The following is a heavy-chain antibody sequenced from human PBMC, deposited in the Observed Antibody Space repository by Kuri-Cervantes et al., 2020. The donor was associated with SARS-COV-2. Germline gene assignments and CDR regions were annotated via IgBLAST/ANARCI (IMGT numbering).Heavy chain of an antibody. CDR3: AKGSASWASYIDN. CDR2: IRYDGSDK. D-gene: IGHD2-2*01. V-gene: IGHV3-30*02. CDR1: GFTFSGYD. J-gene: IGHJ4*02. Sequence: GGSLRLSCVPSGFTFSGYDMHWVRQAPGKGLEWVAFIRYDGSDKYYADSVKGRLTISRDSSKNTLYLQMNSLRAEGTAVYYCAKGSASWASYIDNWGQGTLVTVSS.